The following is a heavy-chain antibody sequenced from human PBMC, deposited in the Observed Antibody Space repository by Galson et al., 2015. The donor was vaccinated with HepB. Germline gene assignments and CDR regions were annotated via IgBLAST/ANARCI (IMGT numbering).Heavy chain of an antibody. CDR1: GFTFSSYS. J-gene: IGHJ3*02. D-gene: IGHD4/OR15-4a*01. V-gene: IGHV3-21*01. Sequence: SLRLSCAASGFTFSSYSMNWVRQAPGKGLEWVSSISSSSYIYYADSVKGRFTISRDNAKNSLYLQMNSLRAEDTAVYYCATYGAHDAFDIWGQGTMVTVSS. CDR2: ISSSSYI. CDR3: ATYGAHDAFDI.